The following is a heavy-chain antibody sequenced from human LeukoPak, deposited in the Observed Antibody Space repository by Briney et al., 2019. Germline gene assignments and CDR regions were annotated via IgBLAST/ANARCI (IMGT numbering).Heavy chain of an antibody. V-gene: IGHV1-18*01. J-gene: IGHJ6*02. CDR3: ARATGTTWGYYYYGMDV. CDR2: ISAYNGNT. D-gene: IGHD1-1*01. CDR1: GYTFTSYG. Sequence: ASVKVSCKASGYTFTSYGISWVRQAPGQGLEWMGWISAYNGNTNYAQKLQGRVTMTTDTSTSTAYMELRSLRSDDTAVYYCARATGTTWGYYYYGMDVWGQGTTVTVSS.